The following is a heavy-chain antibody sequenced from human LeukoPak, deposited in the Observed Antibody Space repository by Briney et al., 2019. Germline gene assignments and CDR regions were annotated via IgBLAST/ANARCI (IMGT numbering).Heavy chain of an antibody. Sequence: GGSLRLSCAASGFTVSINYMSWVRQAPGKGLEWVSVIYSGGSTYYADSVKGRFTISRDNSKNTLYLQMNSLRAEDTAVYYCARDKVVPAATARYFDYWGQGTLVTVSS. CDR3: ARDKVVPAATARYFDY. CDR1: GFTVSINY. D-gene: IGHD2-2*01. V-gene: IGHV3-66*02. CDR2: IYSGGST. J-gene: IGHJ4*02.